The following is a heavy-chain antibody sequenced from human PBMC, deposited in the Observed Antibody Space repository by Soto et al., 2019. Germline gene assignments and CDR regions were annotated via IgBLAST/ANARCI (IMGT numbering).Heavy chain of an antibody. CDR1: GFSLSTSGVG. CDR3: AHKGPEDCPLDY. J-gene: IGHJ4*02. D-gene: IGHD2-21*02. Sequence: QITLKESGPTLVRPTQTLTLTCAFSGFSLSTSGVGVGWIRQPPGKALEWLAVIYWDDSKHYSPSLRSRLTITNDTPKNQVVVTMTNMDPMDTGTYYCAHKGPEDCPLDYWGQGTLVTVSS. CDR2: IYWDDSK. V-gene: IGHV2-5*02.